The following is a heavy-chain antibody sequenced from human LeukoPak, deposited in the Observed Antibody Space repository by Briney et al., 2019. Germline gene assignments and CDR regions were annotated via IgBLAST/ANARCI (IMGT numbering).Heavy chain of an antibody. CDR3: ATYYPGGVDY. V-gene: IGHV1-69*05. D-gene: IGHD1-26*01. Sequence: GASVKVSCKASGGTFSSYAISWVRQAPGQGLEWMGGIIPIFGTANYAQKFQGRVTMTRDMSTSTVYMELSSLRSEDTAVYYCATYYPGGVDYWGQGTLVTVSS. J-gene: IGHJ4*02. CDR2: IIPIFGTA. CDR1: GGTFSSYA.